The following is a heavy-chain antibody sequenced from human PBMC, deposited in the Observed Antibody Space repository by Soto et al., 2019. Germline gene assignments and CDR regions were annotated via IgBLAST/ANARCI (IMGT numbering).Heavy chain of an antibody. J-gene: IGHJ6*02. CDR3: AKDLITIFGVVMNYYYYYGMDV. Sequence: GSLRLSCAASGFTFSSYGMHWVRQAPGKGLEWVAVISYDGSNKYYADSVKGRFTISRDNSKNTLYLQMNSLRAEDTAVYYCAKDLITIFGVVMNYYYYYGMDVWGQGTKVTVSS. D-gene: IGHD3-3*01. V-gene: IGHV3-30*18. CDR1: GFTFSSYG. CDR2: ISYDGSNK.